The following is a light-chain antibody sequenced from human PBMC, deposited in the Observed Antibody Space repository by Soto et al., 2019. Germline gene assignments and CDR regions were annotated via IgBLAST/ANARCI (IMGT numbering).Light chain of an antibody. V-gene: IGLV2-14*01. CDR1: SSDIGVYNY. CDR2: DVT. J-gene: IGLJ2*01. Sequence: QSALTQPASVSASPGQSVTISCTGTSSDIGVYNYVSWYQQHPGKAPKLMIYDVTNRPSGVSNRFSGSKSGNTASLTITGLQAEDEAEYYCSSYAGSGTFEIFGGGTKLTVL. CDR3: SSYAGSGTFEI.